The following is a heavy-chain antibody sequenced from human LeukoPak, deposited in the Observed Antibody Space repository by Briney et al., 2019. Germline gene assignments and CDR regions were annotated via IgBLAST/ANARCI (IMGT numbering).Heavy chain of an antibody. CDR3: ARHGTSGTNLNWFDP. D-gene: IGHD1-1*01. CDR1: GGSINSYY. V-gene: IGHV4-59*01. Sequence: PSETLSLTCTVSGGSINSYYWSWIRQPPGKGLEWIGYIYYSGSTNYNPSLKSRVTISVDTSKNQFSLKLSSVTAADTAVYYCARHGTSGTNLNWFDPWGQGTLVTVSS. CDR2: IYYSGST. J-gene: IGHJ5*02.